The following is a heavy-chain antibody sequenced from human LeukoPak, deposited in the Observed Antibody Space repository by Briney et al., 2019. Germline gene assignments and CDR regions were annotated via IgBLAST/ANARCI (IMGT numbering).Heavy chain of an antibody. D-gene: IGHD3-22*01. CDR1: GFTFSSYG. J-gene: IGHJ4*02. V-gene: IGHV3-30*18. CDR2: ISYDGSNK. Sequence: GGSLRLSCAASGFTFSSYGMHWVRQAPGKGLEWVAVISYDGSNKYYADSVKGRFTISRDNSKNTLYLQMNSLRAEDTAVYYCAKNHYYDSSGYYSPHFDYWGQGTLVTVSS. CDR3: AKNHYYDSSGYYSPHFDY.